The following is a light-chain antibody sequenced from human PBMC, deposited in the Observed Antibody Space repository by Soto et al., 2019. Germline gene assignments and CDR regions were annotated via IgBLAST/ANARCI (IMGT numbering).Light chain of an antibody. CDR3: SSYTSSSTLYV. CDR2: TNN. V-gene: IGLV1-44*01. CDR1: SSNIGSNF. Sequence: SVLTQPPSASGTPGQRVTISCSGSSSNIGSNFVYWYQHLPGTAPKLLIYTNNQRPSGVPDRFSGSKSGTSASLAISGLQAEDEADYYCSSYTSSSTLYVFGTGTKVTVL. J-gene: IGLJ1*01.